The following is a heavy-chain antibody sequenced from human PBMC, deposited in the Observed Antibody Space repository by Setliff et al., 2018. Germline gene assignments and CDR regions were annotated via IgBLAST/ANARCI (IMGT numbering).Heavy chain of an antibody. V-gene: IGHV1-8*01. CDR2: MNPNSGNT. J-gene: IGHJ4*02. CDR1: GYTFTSYD. D-gene: IGHD2-21*01. CDR3: ARVTYCGGDCYSFDY. Sequence: ASVKVSCKASGYTFTSYDINWVRQAPGQGLEWMGWMNPNSGNTGFAQNFQGRVTMTRNTSISTAYMELSALRSDDTAVYFCARVTYCGGDCYSFDYWGQGTLVTVSS.